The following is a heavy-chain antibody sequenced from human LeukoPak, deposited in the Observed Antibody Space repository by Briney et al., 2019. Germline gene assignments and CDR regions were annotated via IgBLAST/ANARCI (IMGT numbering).Heavy chain of an antibody. V-gene: IGHV1-69*13. CDR3: ARSAGFYGSSGYDAFDI. J-gene: IGHJ3*02. CDR2: IIPIFGTA. Sequence: GASVKVSCKASGGTFSSYAISWVRQAPGQGLEWMGGIIPIFGTANYAQKFQGRVTITADESTSTAYMELSSLRSEDTAVYYCARSAGFYGSSGYDAFDIWGQGTMVTVSS. CDR1: GGTFSSYA. D-gene: IGHD3-22*01.